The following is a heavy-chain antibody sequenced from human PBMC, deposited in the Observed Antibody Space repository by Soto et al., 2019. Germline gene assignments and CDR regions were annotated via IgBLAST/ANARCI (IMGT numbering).Heavy chain of an antibody. CDR3: ARHTNWNAAFDAFEI. V-gene: IGHV4-39*01. J-gene: IGHJ3*02. CDR1: GDSISGSSYY. CDR2: IYYSGST. Sequence: QLQLQESGPGLVKPSETLSLTCTVSGDSISGSSYYWGWIRQPPGMGLEWIGSIYYSGSTYYSPSLKSRVTISVDTSKNQFSLKLTSVTAADTAVYYCARHTNWNAAFDAFEIWGQGTMVTVS. D-gene: IGHD1-1*01.